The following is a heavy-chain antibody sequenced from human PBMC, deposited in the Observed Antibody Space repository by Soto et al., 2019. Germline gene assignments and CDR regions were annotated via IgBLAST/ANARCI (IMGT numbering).Heavy chain of an antibody. V-gene: IGHV1-18*01. CDR3: VRDWKEGVGSAFYY. D-gene: IGHD1-26*01. CDR1: GGTFSSYA. J-gene: IGHJ4*02. Sequence: QVQLVQSGAEVKKPGSSVKVSCKASGGTFSSYAISWVRQAPGQGLEWMGWSSTNNGNTKYAQKIQGRVTMTTDTSTSTAYRDLRSLRADDTAVYYCVRDWKEGVGSAFYYWGQGTLVAVSS. CDR2: SSTNNGNT.